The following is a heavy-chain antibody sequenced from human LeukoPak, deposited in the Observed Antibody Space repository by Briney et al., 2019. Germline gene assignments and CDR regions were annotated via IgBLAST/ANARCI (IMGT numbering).Heavy chain of an antibody. CDR3: ARGLYGMDV. CDR1: GFAFSSYG. J-gene: IGHJ6*02. Sequence: GGSLRLSCAASGFAFSSYGMHWVRQAPGKGLEWVTVIWYDGSNKYYADSVKGRFTISRDNSKNTLYLQMNSLRAEDTAVYYCARGLYGMDVWGQGTTVTVSS. CDR2: IWYDGSNK. V-gene: IGHV3-33*01.